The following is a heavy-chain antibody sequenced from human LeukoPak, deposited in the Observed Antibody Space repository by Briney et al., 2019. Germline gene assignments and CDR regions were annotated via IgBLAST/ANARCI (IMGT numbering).Heavy chain of an antibody. CDR3: ATVAVRMTTVTTVHYYYGMDV. J-gene: IGHJ6*02. Sequence: ASVKVSCKVSGYTLTELSMHWVRQVPGKGLEWMGGFDPEDGETIYAQKFQGRVTMTEDTSTDTAYMELSSLRSEDTAVYYCATVAVRMTTVTTVHYYYGMDVWGQGTTVTVSS. V-gene: IGHV1-24*01. CDR2: FDPEDGET. CDR1: GYTLTELS. D-gene: IGHD4-17*01.